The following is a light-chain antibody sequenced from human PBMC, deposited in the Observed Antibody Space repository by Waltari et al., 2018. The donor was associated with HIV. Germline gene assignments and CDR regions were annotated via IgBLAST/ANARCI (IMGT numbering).Light chain of an antibody. CDR3: SSYTTTSTIL. CDR2: EVT. V-gene: IGLV2-14*01. Sequence: QSALTQPASVSGSPGQSITISCTGTNSDIGGYNYASWYQQHPGRAPKLLIYEVTHRPSGISYRFSGSKSGNTASMTISGLQAEDEADYYCSSYTTTSTILFGGGTKVTVL. J-gene: IGLJ3*02. CDR1: NSDIGGYNY.